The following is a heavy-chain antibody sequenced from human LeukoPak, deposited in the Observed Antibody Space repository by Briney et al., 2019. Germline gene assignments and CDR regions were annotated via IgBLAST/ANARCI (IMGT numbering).Heavy chain of an antibody. Sequence: GASVKVSCKASGYTFTSYGISWVRQAPGQGLEWMGWISAYNGNTNYAQKLQGRVTMTTDTSTSTAYMELRSLRSDDTAVYYCARNIVTMVRGNLRAFDIWGQGTMVTVSS. V-gene: IGHV1-18*01. J-gene: IGHJ3*02. D-gene: IGHD3-10*01. CDR2: ISAYNGNT. CDR1: GYTFTSYG. CDR3: ARNIVTMVRGNLRAFDI.